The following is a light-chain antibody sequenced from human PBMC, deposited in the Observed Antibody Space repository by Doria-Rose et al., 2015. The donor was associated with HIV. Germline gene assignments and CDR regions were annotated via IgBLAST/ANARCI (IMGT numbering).Light chain of an antibody. CDR3: HQCGTSWT. J-gene: IGKJ1*01. Sequence: TQSPGTLSLSPGERATLSCRASQSFSSTYLAWYQQKPGQAPSLLIYDGSTRATGIPDRFSASGSETDFTLTINRLEPEDFALYYCHQCGTSWTFGQGTKVEI. CDR1: QSFSSTY. V-gene: IGKV3-20*01. CDR2: DGS.